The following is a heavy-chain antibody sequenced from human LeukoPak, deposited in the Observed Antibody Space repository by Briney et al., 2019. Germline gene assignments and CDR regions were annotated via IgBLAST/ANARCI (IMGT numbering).Heavy chain of an antibody. V-gene: IGHV3-30-3*01. J-gene: IGHJ4*02. Sequence: GGSLRLSCAASGFTFSSYAMHWVRQAPGKGLEWVAVISYDGSNKYYADSVKGRFTISRDNSKNTLYLQMNSLRAEDTAVYYRARDSSLYSSSWYGVDYWGQGTLVTVSS. CDR1: GFTFSSYA. CDR3: ARDSSLYSSSWYGVDY. D-gene: IGHD6-13*01. CDR2: ISYDGSNK.